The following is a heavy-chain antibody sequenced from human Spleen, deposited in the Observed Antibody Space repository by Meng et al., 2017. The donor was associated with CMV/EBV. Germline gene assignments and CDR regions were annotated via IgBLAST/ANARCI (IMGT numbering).Heavy chain of an antibody. CDR3: ARSGEVQFLEWLLYYY. CDR1: YNFSDYS. D-gene: IGHD3-3*01. V-gene: IGHV1-2*02. J-gene: IGHJ4*02. CDR2: INPKTAGT. Sequence: YNFSDYSMQWARQAPGQGLEWLGWINPKTAGTNYAQKFQARVTLTRDTSISTVYMQLSRLRSDDTAVYYCARSGEVQFLEWLLYYYWGQGTLVTVSS.